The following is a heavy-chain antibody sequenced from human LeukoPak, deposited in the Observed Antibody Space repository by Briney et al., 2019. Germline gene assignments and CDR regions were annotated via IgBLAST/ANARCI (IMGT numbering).Heavy chain of an antibody. J-gene: IGHJ2*01. CDR3: AKGPAPYCSGGSCYSPHWYFDL. V-gene: IGHV3-23*01. CDR1: QFTFSNYA. CDR2: ISGSGNTT. Sequence: GGSLRLSCAASQFTFSNYAMSWVPQAPGKGLEWVSAISGSGNTTYFGDSVTGRFTISRDNPKNTVYLQMNSLSAEDTAVYYCAKGPAPYCSGGSCYSPHWYFDLWGRGTLVTVSS. D-gene: IGHD2-15*01.